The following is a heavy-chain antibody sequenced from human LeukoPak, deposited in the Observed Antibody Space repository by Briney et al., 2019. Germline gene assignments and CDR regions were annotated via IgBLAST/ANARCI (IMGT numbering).Heavy chain of an antibody. CDR1: GGSISSGGYY. D-gene: IGHD6-13*01. CDR2: IYHSGST. CDR3: AKTAEGYSDAFDI. J-gene: IGHJ3*02. Sequence: SETLSLTCTVSGGSISSGGYYWSWIRQPPGKGLEWIGYIYHSGSTYYNPSLKSRVTISVDRSKNQFSLKLSSVTAADTAVYYCAKTAEGYSDAFDIWGQGTMVTVSS. V-gene: IGHV4-30-2*01.